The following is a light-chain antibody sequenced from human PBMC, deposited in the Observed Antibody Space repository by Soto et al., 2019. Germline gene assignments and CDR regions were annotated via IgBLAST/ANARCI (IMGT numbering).Light chain of an antibody. Sequence: QSALTQPPSASGSPGQSVTISCTGTSSDVGGYNYVSWYQQHPGKAPKLMIYEVSKRPSGVPDRFSGSKSGNTASLTVSGLQAEDEADSYCSSYGGNNNLVFGGGTQVTVL. CDR2: EVS. CDR1: SSDVGGYNY. CDR3: SSYGGNNNLV. V-gene: IGLV2-8*01. J-gene: IGLJ2*01.